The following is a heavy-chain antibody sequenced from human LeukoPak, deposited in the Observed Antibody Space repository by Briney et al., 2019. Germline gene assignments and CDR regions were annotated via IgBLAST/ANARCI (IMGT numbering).Heavy chain of an antibody. CDR3: PKRVSGSSWEHHTFDY. Sequence: PGGSLRLSCAASGFTFSSYSMNWVRQAPGKGLEWVSSISNGGATRNYADSVKGRFTISRDNSQNTLYLQMNILRADDTAVYYCPKRVSGSSWEHHTFDYWGQGTMVTVSS. CDR1: GFTFSSYS. V-gene: IGHV3-23*01. D-gene: IGHD6-13*01. CDR2: ISNGGATR. J-gene: IGHJ4*02.